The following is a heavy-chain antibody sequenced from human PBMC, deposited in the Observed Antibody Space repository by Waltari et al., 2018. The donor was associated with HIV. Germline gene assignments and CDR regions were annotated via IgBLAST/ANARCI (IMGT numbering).Heavy chain of an antibody. V-gene: IGHV3-7*01. Sequence: EVHLVESGGGLVQPGGSLRPSCTGPGFTFSNYWMSWVRQAPGKGPEWVASINYDGGDKYYVDSVKGRFTISRENGKNSLYLQMSSLRVEDTAVYYCAREPFWGQGILVTVSS. CDR2: INYDGGDK. CDR3: AREPF. J-gene: IGHJ4*02. CDR1: GFTFSNYW.